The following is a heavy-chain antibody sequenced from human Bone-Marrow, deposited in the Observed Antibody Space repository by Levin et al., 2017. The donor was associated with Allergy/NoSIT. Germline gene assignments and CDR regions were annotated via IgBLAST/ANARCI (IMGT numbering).Heavy chain of an antibody. CDR3: ARRHNIGCFDY. Sequence: SETLSLTCTVSGDSISDYYWSWIRQPPGKGLEWIGFIYGSGSINYNPSLKSRVTISVDTSKNQFSLNLISVTATATAVYYCARRHNIGCFDYWGQGTLVTVSS. D-gene: IGHD2/OR15-2a*01. CDR1: GDSISDYY. J-gene: IGHJ4*02. CDR2: IYGSGSI. V-gene: IGHV4-59*08.